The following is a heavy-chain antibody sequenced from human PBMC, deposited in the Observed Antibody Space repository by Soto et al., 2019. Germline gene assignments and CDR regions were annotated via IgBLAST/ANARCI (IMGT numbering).Heavy chain of an antibody. J-gene: IGHJ6*02. CDR3: ARDGGYSYGNYYYYYYGMDV. D-gene: IGHD5-18*01. Sequence: QVQLVESGGGVVQPGRSLRLSCAASGFTFSSYGMHWVRQAPGKGLEWVAVIWYDGSNKYYADSVKGRFTISRDNSKNTLYLQMNSLRAEDTAVYYCARDGGYSYGNYYYYYYGMDVWGQGTTVTVSS. CDR1: GFTFSSYG. V-gene: IGHV3-33*01. CDR2: IWYDGSNK.